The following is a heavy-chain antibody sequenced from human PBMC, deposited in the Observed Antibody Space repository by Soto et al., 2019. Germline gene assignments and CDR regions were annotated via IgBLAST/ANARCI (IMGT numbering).Heavy chain of an antibody. J-gene: IGHJ4*02. V-gene: IGHV3-30*03. CDR1: GFPFSSYC. Sequence: GGSLRLSCAASGFPFSSYCMHWVRQAPGKGLECVSVISYDGSNKYYADSVKGRFTISRDNSKNKLYLQMNSLRAEDTAVYYCAIISSWDPGSDYWGQGPLVNVSS. D-gene: IGHD6-13*01. CDR2: ISYDGSNK. CDR3: AIISSWDPGSDY.